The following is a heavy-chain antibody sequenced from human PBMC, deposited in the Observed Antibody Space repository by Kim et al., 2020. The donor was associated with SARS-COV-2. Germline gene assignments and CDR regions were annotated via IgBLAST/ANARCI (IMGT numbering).Heavy chain of an antibody. V-gene: IGHV3-11*06. Sequence: GGSLRLSCAASGFTFSDYYMSWNRQAPGKGLEWVSYISSSSSYTNYADSVKGRFTISRDNAKNSLYLQMNSLRAEDTAVYYCARGGIAVAGTGMDVWGQGTTVTVSS. CDR2: ISSSSSYT. D-gene: IGHD6-19*01. J-gene: IGHJ6*02. CDR1: GFTFSDYY. CDR3: ARGGIAVAGTGMDV.